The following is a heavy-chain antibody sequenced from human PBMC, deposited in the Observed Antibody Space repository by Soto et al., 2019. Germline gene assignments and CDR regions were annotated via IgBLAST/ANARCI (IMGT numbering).Heavy chain of an antibody. Sequence: EVQLVESGGDLVQPGGSLRLSCAAFGFTFSTHYMTWFRQAPGKGLEWVANIRQDGIEIYYVDSVKGRFTISRDNAKNSLYLQMNSLRAEDTAVYHCARVGGAWYSDLWGRGTLVTVSS. V-gene: IGHV3-7*01. CDR2: IRQDGIEI. CDR3: ARVGGAWYSDL. CDR1: GFTFSTHY. D-gene: IGHD3-10*01. J-gene: IGHJ2*01.